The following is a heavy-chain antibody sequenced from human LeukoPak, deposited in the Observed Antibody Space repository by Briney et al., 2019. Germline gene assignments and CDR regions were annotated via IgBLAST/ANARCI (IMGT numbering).Heavy chain of an antibody. J-gene: IGHJ4*02. Sequence: PGGSLRLSCAASRFTFSSYRMTWVRQAPGKGLEWVSSISSSSSYIYYADSVKGRFTISRGNAKNSLYLQMNSLRAEDTAVYYCARDMESGSYFGGSIFDYWGQGTLVTVSS. D-gene: IGHD1-26*01. CDR2: ISSSSSYI. CDR3: ARDMESGSYFGGSIFDY. CDR1: RFTFSSYR. V-gene: IGHV3-21*01.